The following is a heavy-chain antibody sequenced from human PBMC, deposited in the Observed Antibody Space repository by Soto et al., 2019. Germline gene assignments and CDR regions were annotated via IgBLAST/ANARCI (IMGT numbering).Heavy chain of an antibody. CDR2: IYYTGST. J-gene: IGHJ4*02. CDR1: GDPISNSNYY. V-gene: IGHV4-31*03. Sequence: SETLSLTCNFSGDPISNSNYYWSWIRQHPGKGLEWIGYIYYTGSTYYNPSLKSRVSISVDTSKNQFSLRLNSVTAADTAVYYCARFPPRDYDYVDYWGQGTLVTVSS. CDR3: ARFPPRDYDYVDY. D-gene: IGHD3-16*01.